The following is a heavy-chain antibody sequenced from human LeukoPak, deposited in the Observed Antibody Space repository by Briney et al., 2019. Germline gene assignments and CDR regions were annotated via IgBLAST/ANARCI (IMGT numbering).Heavy chain of an antibody. CDR3: ARDPGSGWGSNWFDP. J-gene: IGHJ5*02. D-gene: IGHD6-19*01. CDR1: GYTFTGYY. Sequence: GASVKVSCKASGYTFTGYYIHWVRQAPGQGLEWMGWINPNSGGTNYAQKFQGRVTMTRDTSISTAYMELSRLRSDDTAVYYCARDPGSGWGSNWFDPWGQGTLVTVSS. V-gene: IGHV1-2*02. CDR2: INPNSGGT.